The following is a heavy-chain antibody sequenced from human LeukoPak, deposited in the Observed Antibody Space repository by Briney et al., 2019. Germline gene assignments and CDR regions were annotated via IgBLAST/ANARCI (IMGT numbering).Heavy chain of an antibody. V-gene: IGHV3-64*01. Sequence: GGSLRLSCAASGFTFSNYAMHWVRQAPGKGLEYVSAISDNGGTTYYANSVKGRFTISRDNSKSTLYLQMGSLRAEDMAVYYCARAVVVTRYLDYWGQGALVTVSS. CDR2: ISDNGGTT. CDR3: ARAVVVTRYLDY. D-gene: IGHD2-21*02. J-gene: IGHJ4*02. CDR1: GFTFSNYA.